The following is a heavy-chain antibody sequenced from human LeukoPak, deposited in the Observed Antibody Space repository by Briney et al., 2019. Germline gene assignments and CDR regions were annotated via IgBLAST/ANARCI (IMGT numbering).Heavy chain of an antibody. CDR3: ARDWDTAIDFDY. CDR1: GFIFSNYG. J-gene: IGHJ4*02. CDR2: ISFSSTHI. Sequence: PGGSLRLSCAASGFIFSNYGMSWVRQAPGKGLEWVSSISFSSTHIYYADSIQGRFTISRGNAENSLYLQMNSLRAEDTAVYYCARDWDTAIDFDYWGQGTLVTVSS. D-gene: IGHD5-18*01. V-gene: IGHV3-21*06.